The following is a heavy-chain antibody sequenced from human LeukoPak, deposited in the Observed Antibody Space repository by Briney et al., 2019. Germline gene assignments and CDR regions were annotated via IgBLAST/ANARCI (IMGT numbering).Heavy chain of an antibody. V-gene: IGHV3-23*01. D-gene: IGHD2-2*01. J-gene: IGHJ3*02. Sequence: GGSLRLSCAASGFTFSSYAMSWVRQAPGEGLEWVSAISGSGGSTYYADSVKGRFTISRDNSKNTLYLQMNSLRAEDTAVYYCADIVVVPAAHRSDAFDIWGQGTMVTVSS. CDR3: ADIVVVPAAHRSDAFDI. CDR2: ISGSGGST. CDR1: GFTFSSYA.